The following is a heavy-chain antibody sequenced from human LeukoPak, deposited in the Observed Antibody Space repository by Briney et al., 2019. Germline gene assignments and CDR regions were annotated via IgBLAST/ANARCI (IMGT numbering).Heavy chain of an antibody. CDR1: GFTFSSYS. CDR3: AKGTTVTEFDY. CDR2: ISSSSSYI. J-gene: IGHJ4*02. Sequence: GGSLRLSCAASGFTFSSYSMNWVRQAPGKGLEWVSSISSSSSYIYYADSVKGRFTISRDNSKNTLYLQMNSLRAEDTAVYYCAKGTTVTEFDYWGQGTLVTVSS. D-gene: IGHD4-17*01. V-gene: IGHV3-21*01.